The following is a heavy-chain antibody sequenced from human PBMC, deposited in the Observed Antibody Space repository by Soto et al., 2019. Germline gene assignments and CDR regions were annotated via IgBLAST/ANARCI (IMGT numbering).Heavy chain of an antibody. Sequence: GSMALACPFSCVTISAWFCVLIRQTPGKGLEWIGSVLSSESAYYNPSLKSRATMSIDASKNQFSLTLTSVTAADTAFYYCAAGGSGSAAYWGQGSLVIGAS. V-gene: IGHV4-59*07. J-gene: IGHJ4*02. CDR1: CVTISAWF. CDR3: AAGGSGSAAY. D-gene: IGHD3-10*01. CDR2: VLSSESA.